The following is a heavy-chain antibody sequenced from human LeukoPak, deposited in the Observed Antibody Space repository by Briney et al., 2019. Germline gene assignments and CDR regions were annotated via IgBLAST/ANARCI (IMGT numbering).Heavy chain of an antibody. D-gene: IGHD3-10*01. Sequence: KTSETLSLTCTVSGGSISSSSYYWGWIRQPPGKGLEWIGSIYYSGSTYYNPSLKSRVTISVDTSKNQFSVMLTPVTAADTAVYYCARNAYYSADYWGQGTLVTVSS. CDR3: ARNAYYSADY. J-gene: IGHJ4*02. CDR2: IYYSGST. CDR1: GGSISSSSYY. V-gene: IGHV4-39*07.